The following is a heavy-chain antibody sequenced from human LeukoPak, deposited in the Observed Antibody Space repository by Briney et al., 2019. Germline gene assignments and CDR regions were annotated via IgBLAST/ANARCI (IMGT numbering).Heavy chain of an antibody. CDR1: GGSFSGYY. Sequence: SETLSLTCAVYGGSFSGYYWSWIRQPPGKGLEWIDKINHSGSPNYNPSLKSRVTISIDTSKNQFSLKLSSVTAADTAVYYCARDYPNSGFKYGDYFDYWGQGTLVTVSS. CDR2: INHSGSP. CDR3: ARDYPNSGFKYGDYFDY. D-gene: IGHD4-17*01. J-gene: IGHJ4*02. V-gene: IGHV4-34*01.